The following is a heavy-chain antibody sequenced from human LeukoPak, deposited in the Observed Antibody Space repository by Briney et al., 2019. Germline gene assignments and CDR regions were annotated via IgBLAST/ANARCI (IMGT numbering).Heavy chain of an antibody. CDR3: ARDKLTGVLDY. D-gene: IGHD7-27*01. J-gene: IGHJ4*02. CDR2: IYTSGST. Sequence: SETLSLTCTVSGGSISSGSYYWSWIRQPAGKGLEWIGRIYTSGSTNYNPSLKSRVTISVDTSKNQFSLKLSSVTAADTAVYYCARDKLTGVLDYWGQGTLVTVSS. CDR1: GGSISSGSYY. V-gene: IGHV4-61*02.